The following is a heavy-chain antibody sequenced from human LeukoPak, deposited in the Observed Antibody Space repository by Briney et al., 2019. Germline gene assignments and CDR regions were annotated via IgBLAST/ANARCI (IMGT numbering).Heavy chain of an antibody. Sequence: PGRSLRLSCAASGFTFSSYGMHWVRQAPGKGLEWVAVISYDGINKYYADSVKGRFTISRDNSKNTLYLQMNSLRPEDTAVFYCAKGGGGHWGYFHYWGQGALVTVSS. CDR1: GFTFSSYG. J-gene: IGHJ4*02. V-gene: IGHV3-30*18. CDR3: AKGGGGHWGYFHY. CDR2: ISYDGINK. D-gene: IGHD3-16*01.